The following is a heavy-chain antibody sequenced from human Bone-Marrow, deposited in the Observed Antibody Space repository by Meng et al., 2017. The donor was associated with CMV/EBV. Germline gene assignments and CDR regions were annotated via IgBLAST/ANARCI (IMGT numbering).Heavy chain of an antibody. Sequence: SETLSLTCAVYGGSFSGYYWSWIRQPPGKGLEWIGEINHSGSTNYNPSLKSRVTISVDTSKNQFSLKLSSVTAADTAVYYSARWLIAAAGTGWFDPWGQGTLVTVSS. D-gene: IGHD6-13*01. J-gene: IGHJ5*02. CDR1: GGSFSGYY. V-gene: IGHV4-34*01. CDR3: ARWLIAAAGTGWFDP. CDR2: INHSGST.